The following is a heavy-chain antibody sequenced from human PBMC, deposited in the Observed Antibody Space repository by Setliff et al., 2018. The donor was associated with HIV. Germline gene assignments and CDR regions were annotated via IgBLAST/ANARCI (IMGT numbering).Heavy chain of an antibody. CDR3: AREHCSGGSCNGFDI. J-gene: IGHJ3*02. Sequence: SETMSLTCTVSGGSISTSYWNWIRQPPGKGLEWIAYIYISGTTNYNPSLKSRVTIALDTSRNQFSLKLGSVTAADTAMYYCAREHCSGGSCNGFDIWGQGTMVTVSS. V-gene: IGHV4-4*09. CDR2: IYISGTT. CDR1: GGSISTSY. D-gene: IGHD2-15*01.